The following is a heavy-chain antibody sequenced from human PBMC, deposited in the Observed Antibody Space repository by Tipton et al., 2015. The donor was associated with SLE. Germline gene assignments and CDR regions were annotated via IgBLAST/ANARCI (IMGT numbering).Heavy chain of an antibody. Sequence: LRLSCTVSGGSISSGDYYWSWIRQPPGKGLEWIGYIYYSGSTYYNPSLKSRVTISVDTSKNQFSLKLSSVTAADTAVYYCARDGRWEPTDIWGQGTMVTVSS. D-gene: IGHD1-26*01. CDR3: ARDGRWEPTDI. J-gene: IGHJ3*02. V-gene: IGHV4-30-4*01. CDR1: GGSISSGDYY. CDR2: IYYSGST.